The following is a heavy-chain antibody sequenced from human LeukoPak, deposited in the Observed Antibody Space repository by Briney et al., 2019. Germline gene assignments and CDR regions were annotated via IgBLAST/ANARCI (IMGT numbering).Heavy chain of an antibody. D-gene: IGHD2-15*01. J-gene: IGHJ6*02. CDR2: ISGDSGST. CDR1: GFTFDDYA. CDR3: ARDSVVAATISGWDYYYYYGMDV. Sequence: GGSLRLSCAASGFTFDDYAMHWVRQAPGKGLEWVSLISGDSGSTYYADSVKGRFTISRDNAKNSLYLQMNSLRAEDTAVYYCARDSVVAATISGWDYYYYYGMDVWGQGTTVTVSS. V-gene: IGHV3-43*02.